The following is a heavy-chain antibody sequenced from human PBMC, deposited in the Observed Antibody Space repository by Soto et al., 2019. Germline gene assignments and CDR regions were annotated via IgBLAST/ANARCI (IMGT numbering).Heavy chain of an antibody. J-gene: IGHJ6*02. Sequence: GESLKISCKGSGYSFTSYWIGWVRQMPGKGLEWMGIIYPGDSDTRYSTSLQGQVTISADKSISTAYLQWSSLKASDTAMYYCARQSRGGSGDSEPHYYYYGMDVWGQGTTVTVSS. CDR1: GYSFTSYW. CDR2: IYPGDSDT. V-gene: IGHV5-51*01. CDR3: ARQSRGGSGDSEPHYYYYGMDV. D-gene: IGHD4-17*01.